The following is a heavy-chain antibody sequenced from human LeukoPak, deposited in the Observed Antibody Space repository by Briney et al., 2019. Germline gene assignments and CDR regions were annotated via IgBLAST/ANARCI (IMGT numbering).Heavy chain of an antibody. Sequence: SETLSLTCTVSGGSISSYYWSWIRQPAGKGLEWIGRIYTSGSTNYNPSLKSRVTMSVDTSKNQFSLKLSSVTAADTAVYYCARDLHYYGSGVPGYWGQGTLVTVSP. J-gene: IGHJ4*02. CDR1: GGSISSYY. V-gene: IGHV4-4*07. CDR2: IYTSGST. CDR3: ARDLHYYGSGVPGY. D-gene: IGHD3-10*01.